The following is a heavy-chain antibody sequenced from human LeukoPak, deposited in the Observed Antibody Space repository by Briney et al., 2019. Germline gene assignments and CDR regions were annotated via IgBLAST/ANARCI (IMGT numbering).Heavy chain of an antibody. CDR3: ARDQAAAGTMVYNWFDP. Sequence: GGSLRLSCAASGFTFSSYGMHWVRQAPGKGLEWVAVIWYDGSNKYYADSVKGRFTISRDNSKNTLYLQMNSLRAEDTAVYYCARDQAAAGTMVYNWFDPWGQGTLSPSPQ. CDR2: IWYDGSNK. D-gene: IGHD6-13*01. CDR1: GFTFSSYG. V-gene: IGHV3-33*01. J-gene: IGHJ5*02.